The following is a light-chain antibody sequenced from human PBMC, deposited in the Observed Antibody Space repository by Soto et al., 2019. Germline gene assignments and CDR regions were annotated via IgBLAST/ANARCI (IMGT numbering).Light chain of an antibody. Sequence: AIRMTQSPSSLSASTGDRVTITCRASQGISRYLAWYQQKPGKAPKLLIYSASGLHSGVPSRFSGSGSGTDFTLTISCLQSEDFATYYCQQYYSHPFTFGHGTKVDIK. V-gene: IGKV1-8*01. CDR2: SAS. CDR1: QGISRY. J-gene: IGKJ3*01. CDR3: QQYYSHPFT.